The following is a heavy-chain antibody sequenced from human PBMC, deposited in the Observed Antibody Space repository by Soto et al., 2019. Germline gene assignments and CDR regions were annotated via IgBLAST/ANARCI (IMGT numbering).Heavy chain of an antibody. CDR3: ARGYYDSSGHPVWFDP. CDR1: GGSFSGYY. Sequence: PSETLSLTCAVYGGSFSGYYWSWIRQPPGKGLEWIGEINHSGSTNYNPSLKSRVTISVDTSKNQFSLKLSSVTAADTAVYYCARGYYDSSGHPVWFDPWGQGTLVTAPQ. D-gene: IGHD3-22*01. CDR2: INHSGST. J-gene: IGHJ5*02. V-gene: IGHV4-34*01.